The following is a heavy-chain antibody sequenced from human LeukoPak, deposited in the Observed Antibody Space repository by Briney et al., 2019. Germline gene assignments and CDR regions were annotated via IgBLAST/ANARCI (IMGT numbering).Heavy chain of an antibody. CDR1: GFTFSSYG. V-gene: IGHV3-30*03. Sequence: PGRSLRLSCAASGFTFSSYGMHWVRQAPGKGLEWVAVISYDGSNKYYADSVKGRFTISRDNSKNTLYLQMNSLRAEDTAVYYCATLPHPSHDYGSQGDWGQGTLVTVSS. CDR3: ATLPHPSHDYGSQGD. D-gene: IGHD4-17*01. CDR2: ISYDGSNK. J-gene: IGHJ4*02.